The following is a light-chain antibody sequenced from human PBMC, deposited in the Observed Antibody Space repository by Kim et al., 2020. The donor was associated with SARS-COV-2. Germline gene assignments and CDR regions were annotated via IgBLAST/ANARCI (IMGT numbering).Light chain of an antibody. Sequence: QSVLTQPPLVSGAPGQGVIISCPGSTSNIGAGYDVHWYQQLPGTAPKLLIYGNSNRPSGVPDRFSGSKSGTSASLAITGLQAEDEADYYCQSYDSLSGSVVFGGGTQLTVL. CDR3: QSYDSLSGSVV. CDR1: TSNIGAGYD. J-gene: IGLJ2*01. V-gene: IGLV1-40*01. CDR2: GNS.